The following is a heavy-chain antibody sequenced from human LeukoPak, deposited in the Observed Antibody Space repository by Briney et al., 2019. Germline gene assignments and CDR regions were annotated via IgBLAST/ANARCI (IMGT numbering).Heavy chain of an antibody. J-gene: IGHJ4*02. CDR3: AREMRGYYPHY. CDR1: GFTFSDYG. V-gene: IGHV3-30*19. Sequence: GGSLRLSCGASGFTFSDYGMLWVRQAPGKGLEWVAIVAHDGGFKSYADSVKGRFTITRDDSKNTLSLQMDSLRADDTALYYCAREMRGYYPHYWGQGTLVTVSS. CDR2: VAHDGGFK. D-gene: IGHD3-3*01.